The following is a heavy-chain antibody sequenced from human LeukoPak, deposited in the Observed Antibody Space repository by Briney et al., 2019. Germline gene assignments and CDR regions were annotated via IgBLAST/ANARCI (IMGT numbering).Heavy chain of an antibody. Sequence: GGSLRLSCAASGFTFSSYAMSRVRQAPGKGLEWGSASSGSGGSTYYADSVKGRFTISRDNSKNTLYLQMNSLRAEDTAVYYCAKRGRVLRFLEWLLSFDYWGQGTLVTVSS. J-gene: IGHJ4*02. CDR2: SSGSGGST. V-gene: IGHV3-23*01. CDR1: GFTFSSYA. D-gene: IGHD3-3*01. CDR3: AKRGRVLRFLEWLLSFDY.